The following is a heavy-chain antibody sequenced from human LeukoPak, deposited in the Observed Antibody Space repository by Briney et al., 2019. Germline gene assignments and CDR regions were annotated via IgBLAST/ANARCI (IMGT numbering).Heavy chain of an antibody. Sequence: ASVTVSCKASGYTFTGYYMHWVRQAPGQGLEWMGWINPNSGGTNYAQKFQGWVTMTRDTSISTAYMELSRLRSDDTAVYYCASASSIAAPEDYWGQGTLVTVSS. CDR3: ASASSIAAPEDY. J-gene: IGHJ4*02. CDR2: INPNSGGT. D-gene: IGHD6-6*01. CDR1: GYTFTGYY. V-gene: IGHV1-2*04.